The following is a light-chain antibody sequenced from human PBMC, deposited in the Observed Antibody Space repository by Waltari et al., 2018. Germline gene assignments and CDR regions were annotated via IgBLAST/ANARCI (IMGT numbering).Light chain of an antibody. CDR3: CSYAASAPRLV. CDR2: EVI. Sequence: QSALTQPASVSGSPGQSITISCTGTSNNVGSYDLVSWYQFRPGEVPKLLSYEVIKRPSGVAGRFSGSKSDNTASLTSARLQAEDEAAYYCCSYAASAPRLVFGGGTNLTV. V-gene: IGLV2-23*02. J-gene: IGLJ3*02. CDR1: SNNVGSYDL.